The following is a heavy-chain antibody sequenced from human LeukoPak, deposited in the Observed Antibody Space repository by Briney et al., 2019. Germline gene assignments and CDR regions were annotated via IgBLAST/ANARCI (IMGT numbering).Heavy chain of an antibody. CDR1: DSSIRSYY. V-gene: IGHV4-59*08. CDR2: IYYSGST. J-gene: IGHJ3*02. Sequence: SETLSFTFTVPDSSIRSYYWSWIPQPPGKGLEWIGYIYYSGSTNYNPSHKRRVTISVDTYKNQFSLKLSSVTAADTAVYYCERRGYSYGFAFDIWGQGTMVTVSS. D-gene: IGHD5-18*01. CDR3: ERRGYSYGFAFDI.